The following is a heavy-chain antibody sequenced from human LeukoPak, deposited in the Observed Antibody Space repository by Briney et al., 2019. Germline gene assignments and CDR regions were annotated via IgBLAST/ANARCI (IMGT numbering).Heavy chain of an antibody. CDR3: ARHGIWFGESPGDWFDP. J-gene: IGHJ5*02. CDR1: DGSISSSSYY. Sequence: SETLSLTCTVSDGSISSSSYYWGWIRQPPGKGLEWIGSIYYSGSTYYNPSLKSRVTISVDTSKNQFSLKLSSVTAADTAVYYCARHGIWFGESPGDWFDPWGQGTLVTVSS. V-gene: IGHV4-39*01. CDR2: IYYSGST. D-gene: IGHD3-10*01.